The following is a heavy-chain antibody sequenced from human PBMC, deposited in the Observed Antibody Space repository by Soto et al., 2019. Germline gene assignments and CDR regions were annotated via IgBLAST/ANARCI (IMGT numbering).Heavy chain of an antibody. D-gene: IGHD1-26*01. CDR3: AREVSVGVGATDY. J-gene: IGHJ4*02. CDR2: ISPSGDNT. V-gene: IGHV1-46*04. CDR1: GYTFTSYY. Sequence: ASVKVSCKASGYTFTSYYMHWVRQAPGQGLEWMGIISPSGDNTNFAQKLQGRVTMTRGTSASTVYMELSSLRSEDTAVYYCAREVSVGVGATDYWGQGTLVTVS.